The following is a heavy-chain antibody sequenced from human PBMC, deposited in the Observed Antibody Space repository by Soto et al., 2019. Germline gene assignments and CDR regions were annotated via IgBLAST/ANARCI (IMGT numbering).Heavy chain of an antibody. CDR1: GGSISSYY. V-gene: IGHV4-4*07. Sequence: SETLSLTCTVSGGSISSYYWSWIRQPAGKGLEWIGRIYTSGSTNYNPSLKSRVTMSVDTSKNQFSLNLSSVTAAADTAVYYCARDRITLADDAFDIWGQGTMVTVSS. D-gene: IGHD3-10*01. CDR2: IYTSGST. CDR3: ARDRITLADDAFDI. J-gene: IGHJ3*02.